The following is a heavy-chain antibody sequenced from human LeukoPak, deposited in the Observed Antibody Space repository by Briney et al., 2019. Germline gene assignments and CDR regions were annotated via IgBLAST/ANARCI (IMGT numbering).Heavy chain of an antibody. CDR3: ASSGLGELSWGQEQYYMDV. CDR2: INPNSGGT. J-gene: IGHJ6*03. V-gene: IGHV1-2*02. CDR1: GYTFTGYY. D-gene: IGHD3-16*02. Sequence: GASVKVSCKASGYTFTGYYMHWVRQAPGQGLEWMGWINPNSGGTNYAQKFQGRVTMTRDTSISTAYMELSRLRSDDTAVYYCASSGLGELSWGQEQYYMDVWGKWTTVTISS.